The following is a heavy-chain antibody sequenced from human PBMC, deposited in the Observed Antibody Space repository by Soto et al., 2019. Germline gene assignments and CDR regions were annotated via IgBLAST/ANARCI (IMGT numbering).Heavy chain of an antibody. CDR2: ISYAGSNK. CDR3: AREVYSSSWHYYYGMDV. Sequence: QAQLVESGGGVVQPGRSLRLSCAASGFTFSSYAMHWFRQAPGKGLEWVAVISYAGSNKYYADSVKGRFTISRDNSKNTLYLQMNSLRAEDTAVYYCAREVYSSSWHYYYGMDVWGQGTTVTVSS. V-gene: IGHV3-30-3*01. J-gene: IGHJ6*02. D-gene: IGHD6-13*01. CDR1: GFTFSSYA.